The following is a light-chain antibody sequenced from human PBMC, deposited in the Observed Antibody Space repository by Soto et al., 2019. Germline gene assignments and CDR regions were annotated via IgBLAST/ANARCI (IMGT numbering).Light chain of an antibody. CDR2: GAS. CDR3: QKYNSALFT. CDR1: QTVNSN. Sequence: EIVMTQSPATLSVSPGERATLSCRASQTVNSNLAWYQQKPGQAPRLLIYGASTRATGIPARFSGSGSGADFTLTISSLQPEDVATYYCQKYNSALFTFGPGTKVDIK. J-gene: IGKJ3*01. V-gene: IGKV3-15*01.